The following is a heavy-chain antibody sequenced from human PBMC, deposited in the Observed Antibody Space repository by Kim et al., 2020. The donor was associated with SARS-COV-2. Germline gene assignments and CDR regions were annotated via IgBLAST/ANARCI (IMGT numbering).Heavy chain of an antibody. CDR1: GGTFSSYA. V-gene: IGHV1-69*04. Sequence: SVKVSCKASGGTFSSYAISWVRQAPGQGLEWMGRIIPILGIANYAQKFQGRVTITADKSTSTAYMELSSLRSEDTAVYYCARIRFSVVQLERREGAFDIWGQGTMVTVSS. CDR3: ARIRFSVVQLERREGAFDI. D-gene: IGHD1-1*01. CDR2: IIPILGIA. J-gene: IGHJ3*02.